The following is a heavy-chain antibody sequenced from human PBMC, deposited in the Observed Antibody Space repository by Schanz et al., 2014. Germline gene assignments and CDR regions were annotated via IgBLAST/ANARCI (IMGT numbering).Heavy chain of an antibody. J-gene: IGHJ6*02. V-gene: IGHV1-2*02. CDR3: ARDGHSSKWSSYYYYGMDV. D-gene: IGHD6-13*01. Sequence: QVQLVQSGPAVKKPGASMKVSCLASGYSFTEYFLHWVRQAPGQGLEWMGWINPNSGETNYEQKFKGRVTLTSDTSISTAFMELSGLTSDDTAIYYCARDGHSSKWSSYYYYGMDVWGQGTTVTVSS. CDR1: GYSFTEYF. CDR2: INPNSGET.